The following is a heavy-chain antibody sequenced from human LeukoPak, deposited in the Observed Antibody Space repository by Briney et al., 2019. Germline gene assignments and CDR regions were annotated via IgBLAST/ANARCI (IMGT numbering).Heavy chain of an antibody. J-gene: IGHJ4*02. CDR1: GGSISSYY. CDR3: ARARVEMATTPFDY. D-gene: IGHD5-24*01. Sequence: SETLSLTCTVSGGSISSYYWSWIRQPPGRGLEWIGYIYYSGSTNYNPSLKSRVTISVDTSKNQFSLKLSSVTAADTAVYYCARARVEMATTPFDYWGQGTLVTVSS. CDR2: IYYSGST. V-gene: IGHV4-59*01.